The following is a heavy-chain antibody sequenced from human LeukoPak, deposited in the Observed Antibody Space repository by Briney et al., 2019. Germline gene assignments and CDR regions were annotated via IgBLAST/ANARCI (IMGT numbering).Heavy chain of an antibody. V-gene: IGHV3-23*01. Sequence: GGSLRLSCAASGFTFSSYAMSWVRQAPGKGLEWVSAISGSDGRTFYADSVKGRFTISRDNSKNTLYLQMNSLRAEDTALYYCAKESPYDSPGARKYYFDYWGQGTLVTVSS. CDR2: ISGSDGRT. CDR3: AKESPYDSPGARKYYFDY. J-gene: IGHJ4*02. CDR1: GFTFSSYA. D-gene: IGHD3-22*01.